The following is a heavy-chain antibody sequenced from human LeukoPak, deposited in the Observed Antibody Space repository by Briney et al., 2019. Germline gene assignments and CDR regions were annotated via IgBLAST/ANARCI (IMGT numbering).Heavy chain of an antibody. CDR2: IYASGST. V-gene: IGHV4-4*07. J-gene: IGHJ6*03. CDR3: ARSARFNYFYMDV. Sequence: SETLSLTCSVSGGSISNFFWTWIRQPAGRGLEYMGRIYASGSTDYNASLRSRLTISLDTSKNPFPLRLNSVTAADTAVYYCARSARFNYFYMDVWGKGTTVTVAS. D-gene: IGHD5-24*01. CDR1: GGSISNFF.